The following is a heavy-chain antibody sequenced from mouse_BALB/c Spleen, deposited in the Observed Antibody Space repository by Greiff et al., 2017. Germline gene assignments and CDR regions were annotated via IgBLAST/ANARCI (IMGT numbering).Heavy chain of an antibody. D-gene: IGHD2-3*01. CDR3: ARSGDGYYEGAMDY. J-gene: IGHJ4*01. V-gene: IGHV1-7*01. Sequence: QLQQSGAELAKPGASVKMSCKASGYTFTSYWMHWVKQRPGQGLEWIGYINPSTGYTEYNQKFKDKATLTADKSSSTAYMQLSSLTSEDSAVYYCARSGDGYYEGAMDYWGQGTSVTVSS. CDR1: GYTFTSYW. CDR2: INPSTGYT.